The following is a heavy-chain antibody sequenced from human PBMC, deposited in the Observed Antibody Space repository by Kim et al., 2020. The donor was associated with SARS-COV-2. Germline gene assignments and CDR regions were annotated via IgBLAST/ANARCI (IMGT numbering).Heavy chain of an antibody. J-gene: IGHJ4*02. CDR1: GFTFSSYW. CDR3: ASRRYTGTYYYFDY. V-gene: IGHV3-74*01. D-gene: IGHD1-26*01. CDR2: INSDGGTT. Sequence: GGSLRLSCAASGFTFSSYWMHWVRQAPGKGLVWVSRINSDGGTTSYADSVKGRFTISRDNAKSTRDLQMNSLRAEDTAVYYCASRRYTGTYYYFDYWGQGTLVTVST.